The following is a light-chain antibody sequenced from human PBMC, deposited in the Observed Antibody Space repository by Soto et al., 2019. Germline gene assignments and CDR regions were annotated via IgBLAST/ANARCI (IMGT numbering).Light chain of an antibody. CDR2: DAS. CDR1: QSISNY. Sequence: EIVLTQSPGTLSLSPGERATLSCRASQSISNYLAWYQQKPGQAPRLLIYDASNRATGIPARFSGSGYGTDFTLTISSLEPEDFAIYYCQQRSSWPPITFGQGTRLEIK. J-gene: IGKJ5*01. CDR3: QQRSSWPPIT. V-gene: IGKV3-11*01.